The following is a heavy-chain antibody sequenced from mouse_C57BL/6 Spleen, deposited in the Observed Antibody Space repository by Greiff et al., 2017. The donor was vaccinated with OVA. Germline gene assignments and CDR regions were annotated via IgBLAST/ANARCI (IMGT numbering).Heavy chain of an antibody. CDR3: ARPVYPYYYAMDY. Sequence: EVNLVESGGGLVKPGGSLKLSCAASGFTFSDYGMHWVRQAPEKGLEWVAYISSGSSTIYYADTVKGRFTISRDNAKNTLFLQMTSLRSEDTAMYYCARPVYPYYYAMDYWGQGTSVTVSS. CDR1: GFTFSDYG. V-gene: IGHV5-17*01. J-gene: IGHJ4*01. CDR2: ISSGSSTI.